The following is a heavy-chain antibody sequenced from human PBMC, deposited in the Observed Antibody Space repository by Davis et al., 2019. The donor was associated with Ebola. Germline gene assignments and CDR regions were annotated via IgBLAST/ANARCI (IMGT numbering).Heavy chain of an antibody. D-gene: IGHD5-24*01. V-gene: IGHV3-20*04. CDR2: INWNGGNT. CDR3: ARDIGDGYNFDYMDV. CDR1: GFNFDTFG. J-gene: IGHJ6*03. Sequence: GESLKISCAASGFNFDTFGMSWVRQVPGKGLKWVSLINWNGGNTGYADSVKGRFTISRDNAKNSLYLQMNSLRAEDTAVYYCARDIGDGYNFDYMDVWGKGTTVTVAS.